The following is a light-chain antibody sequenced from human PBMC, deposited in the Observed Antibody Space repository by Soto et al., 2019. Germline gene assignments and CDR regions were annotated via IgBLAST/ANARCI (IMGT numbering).Light chain of an antibody. V-gene: IGLV3-21*02. Sequence: SYELTQPHSVSVAPGQTARITCGGNNIGSKSVHWYQQKPGQAPVLVVYDDSHRPSGIPERFSGSNSGNTATLTISRVEAGDEADYYCQVWDSSSDVVFGGGTKLTVL. CDR3: QVWDSSSDVV. J-gene: IGLJ2*01. CDR2: DDS. CDR1: NIGSKS.